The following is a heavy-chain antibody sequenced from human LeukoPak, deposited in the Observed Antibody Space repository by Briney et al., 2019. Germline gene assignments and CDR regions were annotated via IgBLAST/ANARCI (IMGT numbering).Heavy chain of an antibody. CDR2: ISWNSGSI. CDR3: AKSYRRGPGAFDI. Sequence: PGRSLRLSCAASGFTFDDYAMHWVRQAPGKGLEWVSGISWNSGSIGYADSVKGRFTISRDNAKNSLYLQMNSLRAEDTAVYYCAKSYRRGPGAFDIWGQGTMVTVSS. J-gene: IGHJ3*02. CDR1: GFTFDDYA. V-gene: IGHV3-9*01.